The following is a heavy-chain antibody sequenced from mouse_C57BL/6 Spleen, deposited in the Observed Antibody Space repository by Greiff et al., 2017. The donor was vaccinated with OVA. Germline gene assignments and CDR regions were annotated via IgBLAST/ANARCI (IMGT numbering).Heavy chain of an antibody. D-gene: IGHD2-5*01. J-gene: IGHJ2*01. CDR3: ARGSNSLFDY. CDR1: GYAFSSSW. CDR2: IYPGDGDT. V-gene: IGHV1-82*01. Sequence: QVQLKQSGPELVKPGASVKISCKASGYAFSSSWMNWVKQRPGKGLEWIGRIYPGDGDTNYNGKFKGKATLTADKSSSTAYMQLSSLTSEDSAVYFCARGSNSLFDYWGQGTTLTVSS.